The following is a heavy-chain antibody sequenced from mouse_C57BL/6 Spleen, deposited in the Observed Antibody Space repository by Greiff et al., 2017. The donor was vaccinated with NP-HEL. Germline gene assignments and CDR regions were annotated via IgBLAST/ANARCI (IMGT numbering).Heavy chain of an antibody. CDR1: GYTFTDYN. V-gene: IGHV1-18*01. CDR2: INPNNGGT. J-gene: IGHJ4*01. CDR3: ARRGLGYYAMDD. Sequence: VQLKESGPELVKPGASVKIPCKASGYTFTDYNMDWVKQSHGKSLEWIGDINPNNGGTIYNQKFKGKATLTVDKSSSTAYMELRSLTSEDTAVYYCARRGLGYYAMDDWGQGTSVTVSS.